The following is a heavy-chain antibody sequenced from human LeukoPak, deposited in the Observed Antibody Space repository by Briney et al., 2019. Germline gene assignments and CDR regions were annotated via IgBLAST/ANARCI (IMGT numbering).Heavy chain of an antibody. CDR2: IYYSGST. J-gene: IGHJ2*01. D-gene: IGHD6-19*01. Sequence: SETLSLTCTVSGGSISSSSYYWGWIRQPPGKGLEWIGSIYYSGSTYYNPSLKSRVTISVDTSKNQFSLKLSSVTAADTAVYYCARAGYSSGWYDLDSGWYFDLWGRGTLVTVSS. CDR1: GGSISSSSYY. V-gene: IGHV4-39*07. CDR3: ARAGYSSGWYDLDSGWYFDL.